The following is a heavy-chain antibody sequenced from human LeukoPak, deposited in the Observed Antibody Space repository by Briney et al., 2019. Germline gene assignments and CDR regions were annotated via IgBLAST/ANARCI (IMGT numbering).Heavy chain of an antibody. Sequence: EASVKVSCKASGYTFTGYYMHWVRQAPGQGLEWMGWINPNSGGTNYAQKFQGRVTMTRDTSISTDYMELSRLRSDDTAVYYCARGYCSSTSCFRIDYWGQGTLVTVSS. CDR2: INPNSGGT. J-gene: IGHJ4*02. CDR3: ARGYCSSTSCFRIDY. V-gene: IGHV1-2*02. D-gene: IGHD2-2*01. CDR1: GYTFTGYY.